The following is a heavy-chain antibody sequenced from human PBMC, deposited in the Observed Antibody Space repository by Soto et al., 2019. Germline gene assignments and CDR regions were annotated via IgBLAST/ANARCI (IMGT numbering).Heavy chain of an antibody. D-gene: IGHD2-15*01. CDR2: ISYDGRNK. Sequence: QVQLVESGGGVVQPGRSLRLSCAASGFTFSSYPMHWVRQAPGKGLEWVAVISYDGRNKYYADSVKGRFTSSRENSKYTLDLQMNSLRAEDTAVYYCARGGGVVVAATLPYYGMDVWGQGTTVTVSS. CDR1: GFTFSSYP. J-gene: IGHJ6*02. CDR3: ARGGGVVVAATLPYYGMDV. V-gene: IGHV3-30*04.